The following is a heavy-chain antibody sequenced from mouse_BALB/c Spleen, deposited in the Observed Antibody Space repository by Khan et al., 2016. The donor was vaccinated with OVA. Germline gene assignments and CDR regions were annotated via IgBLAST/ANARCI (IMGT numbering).Heavy chain of an antibody. D-gene: IGHD1-2*01. CDR1: GYSITSGYG. V-gene: IGHV3-2*02. Sequence: EVKLEESGPGLVKPSQSLSLTCTVTGYSITSGYGWNWIRQFPGNKLEWMGYISYSGSTNYNPSLKSRTSITRDTSKNQFLLQLTSLTTEDTATYYCARTARIKYWGQGTTLTVSA. CDR3: ARTARIKY. CDR2: ISYSGST. J-gene: IGHJ2*01.